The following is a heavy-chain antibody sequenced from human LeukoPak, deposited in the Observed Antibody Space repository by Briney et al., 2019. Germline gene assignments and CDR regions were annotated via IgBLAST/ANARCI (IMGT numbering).Heavy chain of an antibody. J-gene: IGHJ6*03. CDR3: ARVPGSGYYYYYMDV. V-gene: IGHV1-69*05. Sequence: SVKVSCKASGGTFSSYAISWVRQVPGQGLEWMGGIIPIFGTANYAQKFQGRVTITTDESTSTAYMELSSLRSEDTAVYYCARVPGSGYYYYYMDVWGKGTTVTVSS. CDR2: IIPIFGTA. D-gene: IGHD3-10*01. CDR1: GGTFSSYA.